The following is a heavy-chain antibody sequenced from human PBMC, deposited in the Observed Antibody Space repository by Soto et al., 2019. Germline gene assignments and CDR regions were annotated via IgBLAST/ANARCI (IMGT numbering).Heavy chain of an antibody. CDR3: TKRRNVLRFLEWSSGMEV. CDR2: ISDDGSNK. J-gene: IGHJ6*02. CDR1: GFTFSNYG. D-gene: IGHD3-3*01. V-gene: IGHV3-30*18. Sequence: PGGSLRLSCVASGFTFSNYGMHWVRQAPGKGLEWVAFISDDGSNKYYADSMRGRFTMSRDNSKRTLYLQMSSLRVEDTAVYYCTKRRNVLRFLEWSSGMEVWGQGTTVTV.